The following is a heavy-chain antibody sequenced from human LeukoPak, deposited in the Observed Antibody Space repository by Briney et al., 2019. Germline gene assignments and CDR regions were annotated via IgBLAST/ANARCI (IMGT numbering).Heavy chain of an antibody. D-gene: IGHD5-18*01. CDR2: IWYDGSNK. J-gene: IGHJ4*02. CDR3: ARDDRGGGYIFGLDY. V-gene: IGHV3-33*01. CDR1: GLTFSSYG. Sequence: GGSLRLSCAASGLTFSSYGMHWVRQAPGKGLEWVAVIWYDGSNKYYADSVKGRFTISRDNSKNTLYLQMNSLRAEDTAVYYCARDDRGGGYIFGLDYWGQGTLVTVSS.